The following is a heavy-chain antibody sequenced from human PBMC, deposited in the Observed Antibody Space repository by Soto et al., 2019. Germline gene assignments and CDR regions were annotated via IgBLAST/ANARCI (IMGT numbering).Heavy chain of an antibody. J-gene: IGHJ5*01. V-gene: IGHV6-1*01. CDR3: ARLIGNTRFDS. D-gene: IGHD2-8*01. Sequence: QVQLQQSGPGLVKPSQTLSLTCAISGDSVSTNSATWDWIRQSPSRGLEWLGRTYYRSKWYNDYPSSLIGRTTINPATSNSPLSLHLSSVTPADTAVYSCARLIGNTRFDSWGQGTLVTVSS. CDR1: GDSVSTNSAT. CDR2: TYYRSKWYN.